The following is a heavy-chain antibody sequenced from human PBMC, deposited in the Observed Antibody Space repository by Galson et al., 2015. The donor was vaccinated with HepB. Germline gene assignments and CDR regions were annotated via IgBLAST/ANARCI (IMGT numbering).Heavy chain of an antibody. Sequence: LSLTCTVSGGSISSGGYYWSWIRQHPGKGLEWIGYIYYSGSTYYNPSLRSRVTISVDKSKNQFSLKLSSVTAADTAVYYCARKNSSGYSHFDYWGQGTLVTVSP. CDR3: ARKNSSGYSHFDY. V-gene: IGHV4-31*03. J-gene: IGHJ4*02. CDR2: IYYSGST. CDR1: GGSISSGGYY. D-gene: IGHD3-22*01.